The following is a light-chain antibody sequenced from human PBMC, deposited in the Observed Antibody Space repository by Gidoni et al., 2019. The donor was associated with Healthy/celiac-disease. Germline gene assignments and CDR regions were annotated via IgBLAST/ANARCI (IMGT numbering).Light chain of an antibody. CDR2: LNSDGRH. CDR3: QTWGTGIWV. J-gene: IGLJ3*02. Sequence: QLVLTQSPSASASLGASVKLTCTLSSGHSSYAIAWPQQQPEKGPRYLMKLNSDGRHSQGDGIPDRFSGSSSGAERYLTLSSLQSADEADYYCQTWGTGIWVFGGGTKLTVL. V-gene: IGLV4-69*01. CDR1: SGHSSYA.